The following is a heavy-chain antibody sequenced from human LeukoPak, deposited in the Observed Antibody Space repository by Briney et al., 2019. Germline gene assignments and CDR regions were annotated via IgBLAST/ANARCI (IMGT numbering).Heavy chain of an antibody. Sequence: GGSLRLSCAASGFIFSDYEFNWIRQAPGKGLEWVSYISSSGRTIYYADSVRDRFTMSRDDAKNSLYLQMNSLRAEDTAIYYCVKGICITMIVGLDWGQGTLVTVSS. CDR1: GFIFSDYE. J-gene: IGHJ4*02. V-gene: IGHV3-48*03. CDR2: ISSSGRTI. D-gene: IGHD3-22*01. CDR3: VKGICITMIVGLD.